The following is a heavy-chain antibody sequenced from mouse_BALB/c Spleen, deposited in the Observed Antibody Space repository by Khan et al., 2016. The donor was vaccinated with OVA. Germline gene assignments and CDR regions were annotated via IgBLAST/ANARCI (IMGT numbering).Heavy chain of an antibody. CDR1: GFSLTNYG. CDR2: IWSDGST. V-gene: IGHV2-6-1*01. D-gene: IGHD2-10*01. J-gene: IGHJ4*01. Sequence: QVQLKQSGHGLVAPSQSLSITCTISGFSLTNYGVHWVRQPPGKGLEWLVVIWSDGSTTYNSALKSRLTISKDNSESQVFLKMNSLQTDDTAMYFCARQPYYHYNIMDYWGQGTSVTVSS. CDR3: ARQPYYHYNIMDY.